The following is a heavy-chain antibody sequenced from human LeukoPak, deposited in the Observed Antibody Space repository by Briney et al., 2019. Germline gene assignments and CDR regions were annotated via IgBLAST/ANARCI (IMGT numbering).Heavy chain of an antibody. CDR2: SNHSGST. CDR1: GGFLSGYY. D-gene: IGHD2-8*01. Sequence: SETLSLTCAVYGGFLSGYYWSWIRQPPGKGLEWIGESNHSGSTNYNPSLKSRVTISVDTSKNQFSLKLSSVTAADTAVYYCARATDIVLMVYAHNYGGNSGVWFDPWGQGTLVTVSS. CDR3: ARATDIVLMVYAHNYGGNSGVWFDP. J-gene: IGHJ5*02. V-gene: IGHV4-34*01.